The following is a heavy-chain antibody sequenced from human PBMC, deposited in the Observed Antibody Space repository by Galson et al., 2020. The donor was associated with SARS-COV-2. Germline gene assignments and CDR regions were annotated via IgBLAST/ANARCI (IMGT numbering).Heavy chain of an antibody. V-gene: IGHV3-30*03. D-gene: IGHD3-10*01. CDR2: ISYDGSNK. Sequence: GESLKISCAASGFTFNSYFMHWVRQAPGKGLEPVAVISYDGSNKYYADSVKGRFTISRDNSKNTLYLQMNSLRSEDTAVYYCAREEASYYGSAVDNWGQGTLVTVSS. CDR3: AREEASYYGSAVDN. J-gene: IGHJ4*02. CDR1: GFTFNSYF.